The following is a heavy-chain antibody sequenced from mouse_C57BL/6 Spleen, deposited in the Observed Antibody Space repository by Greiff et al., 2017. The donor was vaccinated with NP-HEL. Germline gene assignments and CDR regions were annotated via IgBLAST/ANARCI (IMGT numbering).Heavy chain of an antibody. CDR3: AITAQATAMDY. Sequence: EVHLVESGGDLVKPGGSLKLSCAASGFTFSSYGMSWVRQTPDKRLEWVATISSGGSYTYYPDSVKGRFTISRDNAKNTLYLQMSSLKSEDTAMYYCAITAQATAMDYWGQGTSVTVSS. D-gene: IGHD3-2*02. CDR1: GFTFSSYG. CDR2: ISSGGSYT. J-gene: IGHJ4*01. V-gene: IGHV5-6*01.